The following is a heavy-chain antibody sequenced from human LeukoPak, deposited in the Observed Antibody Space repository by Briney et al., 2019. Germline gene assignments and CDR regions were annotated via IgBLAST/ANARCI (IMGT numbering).Heavy chain of an antibody. CDR3: ARGYRGDYGDPNFDY. Sequence: SETLSLTCTVSDGSISSYYWSWIRQPPGKGLEWIGYIYYSGSTNYNPSLKSRVTISVDTSKNQFSLKLSSVTAADTAVYYCARGYRGDYGDPNFDYWGQGTLVTVSS. CDR1: DGSISSYY. D-gene: IGHD4-17*01. J-gene: IGHJ4*02. V-gene: IGHV4-59*01. CDR2: IYYSGST.